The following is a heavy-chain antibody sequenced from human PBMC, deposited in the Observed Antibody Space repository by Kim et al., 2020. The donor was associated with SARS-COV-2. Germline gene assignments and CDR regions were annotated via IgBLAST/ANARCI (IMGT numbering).Heavy chain of an antibody. CDR1: GFTFSSYG. D-gene: IGHD5-18*01. Sequence: GGSLRLSCAASGFTFSSYGMHWVRQAPGKGLEWVAVISYDGSNKYYADSVKGRFTISRDNSKNTLYLQMNSLRAEDTAVYYCAKEEDTAMALYYYGTDVWGQGTTVTVSS. CDR3: AKEEDTAMALYYYGTDV. J-gene: IGHJ6*02. V-gene: IGHV3-30*18. CDR2: ISYDGSNK.